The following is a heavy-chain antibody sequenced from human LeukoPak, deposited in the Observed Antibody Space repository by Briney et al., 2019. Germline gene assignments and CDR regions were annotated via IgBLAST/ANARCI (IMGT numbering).Heavy chain of an antibody. CDR1: GGAFSGDY. J-gene: IGHJ4*02. CDR3: ARKGLYSSSRLDY. D-gene: IGHD6-13*01. Sequence: SDTLSLTCAVDGGAFSGDYWSWIRQPPGKGLDWSGEMNHSGRTNYNPSLKSRVTISVDTSKNQFSLKLSSVTAADTAVYYCARKGLYSSSRLDYWGEGTLVSVSS. V-gene: IGHV4-34*01. CDR2: MNHSGRT.